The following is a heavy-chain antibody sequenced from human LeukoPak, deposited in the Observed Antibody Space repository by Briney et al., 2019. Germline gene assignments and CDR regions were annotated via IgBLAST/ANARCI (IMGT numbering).Heavy chain of an antibody. V-gene: IGHV3-15*01. CDR2: IKSKTDGGTT. Sequence: GGSLRLSCAASGFTFSNAWMSWVRQAPGKGLEWVGRIKSKTDGGTTDYAAPVKGRFTISRDDSKNTLYLQMNSLKTEDTAVYYCTTAAPTPSLHDYGDYGGRYYYYYYGMDVWGQGTTVTASS. J-gene: IGHJ6*02. D-gene: IGHD4-17*01. CDR3: TTAAPTPSLHDYGDYGGRYYYYYYGMDV. CDR1: GFTFSNAW.